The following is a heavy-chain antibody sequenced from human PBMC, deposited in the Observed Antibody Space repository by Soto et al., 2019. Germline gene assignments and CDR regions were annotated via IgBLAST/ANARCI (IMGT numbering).Heavy chain of an antibody. CDR2: IIPIFGTA. J-gene: IGHJ2*01. Sequence: QVQLVQSGAEVKKPGSSVKVSCKASGGTFSSYAISWVRQAPGQGLEWMGGIIPIFGTANYAQKFQGRVTITADKSTSTAYMELSSLRSEDTAVYYCAIIRALVGATTWYFDLWGRGTLVTVSS. CDR1: GGTFSSYA. CDR3: AIIRALVGATTWYFDL. D-gene: IGHD1-26*01. V-gene: IGHV1-69*06.